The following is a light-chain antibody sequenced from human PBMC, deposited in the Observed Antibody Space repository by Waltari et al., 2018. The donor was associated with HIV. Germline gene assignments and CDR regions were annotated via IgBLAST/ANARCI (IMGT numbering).Light chain of an antibody. V-gene: IGLV2-23*02. Sequence: QSALTQPASVSESPGQSITISCSGTSSDIGSYNLVSWYQQHPSKAPKLIIYDVNKPPSGVSNRFSGSKSGNTASLTISGLQAEDEADYYCSSYAGARGGVFGGGTKLTVL. J-gene: IGLJ2*01. CDR3: SSYAGARGGV. CDR1: SSDIGSYNL. CDR2: DVN.